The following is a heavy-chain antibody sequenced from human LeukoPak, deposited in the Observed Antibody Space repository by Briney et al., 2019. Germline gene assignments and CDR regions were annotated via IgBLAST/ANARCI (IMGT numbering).Heavy chain of an antibody. CDR2: LSATGDYT. CDR1: GFTIRDYA. D-gene: IGHD2-2*01. V-gene: IGHV3-23*01. Sequence: PGGSLRLSCVGSGFTIRDYAMGWVRQAPGKGLEWVSVLSATGDYTEYADSVRGRFTISRDTSQNTLSLQMYSLRAGDTALYYCAKKPALIKYPFDNWGQGTLVTVSS. J-gene: IGHJ4*02. CDR3: AKKPALIKYPFDN.